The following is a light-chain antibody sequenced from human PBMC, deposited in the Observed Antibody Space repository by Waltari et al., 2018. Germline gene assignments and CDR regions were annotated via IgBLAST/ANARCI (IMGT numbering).Light chain of an antibody. CDR1: NIGSKS. Sequence: SYVLTQPPSVSVAPGKTASITCGGHNIGSKSVHWYQQKPGQAPVLVIFHNGDRPSGIPERFSGSNSGDTATLTITRVEAGDEDDYYCQVWDSDTDHFVFGTGTKINVL. CDR2: HNG. V-gene: IGLV3-21*03. J-gene: IGLJ1*01. CDR3: QVWDSDTDHFV.